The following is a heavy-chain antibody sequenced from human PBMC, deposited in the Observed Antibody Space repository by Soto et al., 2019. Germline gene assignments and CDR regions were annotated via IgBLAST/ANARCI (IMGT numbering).Heavy chain of an antibody. V-gene: IGHV3-30*18. CDR2: ISYDGSNK. Sequence: GGSLRLSCAASGFTFSSYGMHWVRQAPGKGLEWVAVISYDGSNKYYADSVKGRFTISRDNSKNTLYLQMNSLRAEDTAVYYCAKAARNWGQRTLVPVSS. CDR3: AKAARN. D-gene: IGHD6-25*01. CDR1: GFTFSSYG. J-gene: IGHJ4*01.